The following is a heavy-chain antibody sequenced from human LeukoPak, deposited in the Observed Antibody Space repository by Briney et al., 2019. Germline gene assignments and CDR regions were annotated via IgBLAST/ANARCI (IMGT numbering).Heavy chain of an antibody. CDR3: AREAGWYFNAFDV. Sequence: SDTLSLTCTVSGDSINDYPWSWIRQPAGKGLECIGRVYASGHTNYNPSLKSRVTMSVDTSRNQLSLKLSSVTAADTAVYYCAREAGWYFNAFDVWGQGTMVGVSS. D-gene: IGHD6-19*01. J-gene: IGHJ3*01. V-gene: IGHV4-4*07. CDR1: GDSINDYP. CDR2: VYASGHT.